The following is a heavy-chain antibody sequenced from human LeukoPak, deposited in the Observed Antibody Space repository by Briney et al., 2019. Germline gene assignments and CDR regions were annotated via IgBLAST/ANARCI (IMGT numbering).Heavy chain of an antibody. CDR3: TSLAGGAFDI. Sequence: PGGSLKLSCAASGFTFSGSAMHWVRQASGKGLEWVGRIRSKANSYATAYAASVKGRFTISRDDSKNTAYLQMNSLKTEDTAVYYCTSLAGGAFDIWGQGTMVTVSS. V-gene: IGHV3-73*01. J-gene: IGHJ3*02. D-gene: IGHD6-13*01. CDR1: GFTFSGSA. CDR2: IRSKANSYAT.